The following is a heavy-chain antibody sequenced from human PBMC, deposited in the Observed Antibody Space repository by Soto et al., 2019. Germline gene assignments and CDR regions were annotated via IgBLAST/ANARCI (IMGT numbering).Heavy chain of an antibody. CDR2: IFYSGTT. D-gene: IGHD1-1*01. Sequence: QLQLQESGPGLVKPSETLSLTCTVSGGSINSSSYYWGWIRQPPGKGLEWIGSIFYSGTTYYNPSLKSRVTILVDTSNKQCSLKLSSVTAADTAVYYCASHIYWRGAFDIWGQGTMVTVSS. CDR3: ASHIYWRGAFDI. J-gene: IGHJ3*02. V-gene: IGHV4-39*01. CDR1: GGSINSSSYY.